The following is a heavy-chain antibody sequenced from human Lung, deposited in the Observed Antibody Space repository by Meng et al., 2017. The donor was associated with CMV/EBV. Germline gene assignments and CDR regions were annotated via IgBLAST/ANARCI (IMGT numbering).Heavy chain of an antibody. CDR2: IYSGGST. D-gene: IGHD3-22*01. CDR1: GFTVSSNY. J-gene: IGHJ6*01. V-gene: IGHV3-53*05. Sequence: SCAASGFTVSSNYMSWVRQAPGKGLEWVSVIYSGGSTYYADSVKGRLTISRDNSKNNLYLQMNSLTVEDTAVYYCVRDPGGESMIAVLIERFGMDVWGQGTTVTVSS. CDR3: VRDPGGESMIAVLIERFGMDV.